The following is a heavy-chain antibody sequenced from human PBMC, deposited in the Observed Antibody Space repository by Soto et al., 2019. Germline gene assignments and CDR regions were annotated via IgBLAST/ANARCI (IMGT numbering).Heavy chain of an antibody. Sequence: QVQLQESGPGLMKPSGTLSLTCAVSGGSMSTNWWGWGRQPPGKGLEWIGEIYHSGRTNYNPSLMNRATVSMNKSQNLLSLNLNSVTAADSAVYSCARHKAVSGTRGFAFWSQGSLVPASS. D-gene: IGHD1-26*01. J-gene: IGHJ4*02. CDR3: ARHKAVSGTRGFAF. CDR2: IYHSGRT. CDR1: GGSMSTNW. V-gene: IGHV4-4*02.